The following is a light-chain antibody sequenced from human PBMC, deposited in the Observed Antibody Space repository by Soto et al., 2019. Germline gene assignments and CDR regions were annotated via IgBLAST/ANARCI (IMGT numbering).Light chain of an antibody. CDR2: GAS. V-gene: IGKV3-15*01. J-gene: IGKJ1*01. CDR3: QHYNNWPPWT. Sequence: EIVMTQSPATLSVSPGERATLSCRASQSVSINLAWYQQKPGQAPRLLIYGASTRAIGIPARFRGSGSGTEITRTISSLQSEDVAVDYCQHYNNWPPWTFGQGTKVEIK. CDR1: QSVSIN.